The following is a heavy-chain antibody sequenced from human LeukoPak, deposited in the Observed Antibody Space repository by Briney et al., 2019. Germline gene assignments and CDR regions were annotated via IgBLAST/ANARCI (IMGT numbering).Heavy chain of an antibody. V-gene: IGHV3-23*01. CDR2: ISGSGGST. J-gene: IGHJ4*02. CDR3: EKDGGSSSWYPDY. D-gene: IGHD6-13*01. Sequence: GGSLRLSCAASGFTFSSYAMSWVRQAPGKGLEWVSAISGSGGSTYYADSVKGRFTISRDNSKNTLYLQMNSLRVEDTAVYYCEKDGGSSSWYPDYWGQGTLVTVSS. CDR1: GFTFSSYA.